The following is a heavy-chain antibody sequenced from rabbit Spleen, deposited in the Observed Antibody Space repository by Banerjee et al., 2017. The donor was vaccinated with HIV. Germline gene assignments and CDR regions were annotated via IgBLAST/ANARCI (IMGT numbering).Heavy chain of an antibody. CDR3: ARADTTDYNAFNL. Sequence: QSLEESGGDLVKPGASLTLTCTASGFSFSSSDYMCWVRQAPGKGLEWIACIYTGSNGGTYYASWAKGRFTISKTSSTAVTLQMTSLTAADTATYFCARADTTDYNAFNLWGQGTLVTVS. D-gene: IGHD7-1*01. CDR1: GFSFSSSDY. J-gene: IGHJ4*01. V-gene: IGHV1S40*01. CDR2: IYTGSNGGT.